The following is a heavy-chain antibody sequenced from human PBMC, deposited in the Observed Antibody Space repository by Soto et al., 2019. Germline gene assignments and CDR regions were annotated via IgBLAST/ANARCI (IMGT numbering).Heavy chain of an antibody. Sequence: QVQLVQSGAEVKKPGSSVKVSCKASGGTFSSYTISWVRQAPGQGLEWMGRFIPMLGIANIAQKFQGRVTITADKSTSTAYMELSSLRSEDTAVYYCARGSAASAFDYWGQGTLVTVSS. V-gene: IGHV1-69*02. J-gene: IGHJ4*02. D-gene: IGHD3-10*01. CDR3: ARGSAASAFDY. CDR2: FIPMLGIA. CDR1: GGTFSSYT.